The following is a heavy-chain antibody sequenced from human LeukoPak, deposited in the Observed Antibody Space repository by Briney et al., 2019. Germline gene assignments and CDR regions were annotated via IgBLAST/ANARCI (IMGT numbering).Heavy chain of an antibody. CDR2: FSDSGDST. D-gene: IGHD6-13*01. Sequence: PGGSLRLSCAASGFTFSSFAMNWVRQAPGKGLEWVSSFSDSGDSTYYANSVKGRFTISRDNFRNILSLQMNSLTAEDTAVYYCAKSGPGWGSSWNYYYGWDVWGQGTTVTVSS. J-gene: IGHJ6*02. CDR1: GFTFSSFA. V-gene: IGHV3-23*01. CDR3: AKSGPGWGSSWNYYYGWDV.